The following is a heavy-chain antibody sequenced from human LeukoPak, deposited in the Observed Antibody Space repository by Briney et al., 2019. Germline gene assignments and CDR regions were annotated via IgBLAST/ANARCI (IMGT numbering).Heavy chain of an antibody. V-gene: IGHV5-51*01. J-gene: IGHJ4*02. CDR2: IYPGDSDT. CDR3: ARTHDSSGYYYHY. Sequence: GESLKISCKGSGYSFTSYWIGWVRQMPGKGQEWMGIIYPGDSDTRYSPSFQGQVTISADKSISTAYLQWSSLKASDTAMYYCARTHDSSGYYYHYWGQGTLVTVSS. D-gene: IGHD3-22*01. CDR1: GYSFTSYW.